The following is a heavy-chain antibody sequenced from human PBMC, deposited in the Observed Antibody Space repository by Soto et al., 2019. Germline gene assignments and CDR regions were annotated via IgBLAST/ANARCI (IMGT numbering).Heavy chain of an antibody. CDR1: GYSFASHW. J-gene: IGHJ4*02. CDR2: IYPGDSDT. Sequence: GESLKISCKGSGYSFASHWVAWVRQMPERGLEWIGTIYPGDSDTKYSSAFRGHVTISADTSVSTAYLQWRSLEATDSAIYYCARYSGSYWHYLDFWGQGTLVTVSS. V-gene: IGHV5-51*01. D-gene: IGHD1-26*01. CDR3: ARYSGSYWHYLDF.